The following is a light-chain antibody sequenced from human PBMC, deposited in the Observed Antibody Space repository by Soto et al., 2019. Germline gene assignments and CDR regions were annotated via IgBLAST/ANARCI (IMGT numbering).Light chain of an antibody. CDR3: QQYHTWPIT. CDR2: DAS. V-gene: IGKV3D-15*01. Sequence: EIVLTQSPATLSLSPGERATLSCRASQSVSNYLAWYQQKPGQAPRLLISDASNRATGIPVRFSGSGSGTEFTLTISSLQSEDCAIYYCQQYHTWPITFGGGTKVEI. J-gene: IGKJ4*01. CDR1: QSVSNY.